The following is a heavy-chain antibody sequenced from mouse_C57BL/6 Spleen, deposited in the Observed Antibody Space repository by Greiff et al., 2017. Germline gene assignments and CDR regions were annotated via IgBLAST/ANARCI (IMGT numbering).Heavy chain of an antibody. D-gene: IGHD2-4*01. V-gene: IGHV5-6*02. CDR2: ISSGGSYT. CDR3: AREPDEYDVEAWFAY. Sequence: DVKLVESGGDLVKPGGSLKLSCAASGFTFSSYGMSWVRQTPDKRLEWVATISSGGSYTYYPDSVKGRFTISRDNAKNTLYLKMGRLKTEDTAMDNCAREPDEYDVEAWFAYWGQGTLVTVSA. J-gene: IGHJ3*01. CDR1: GFTFSSYG.